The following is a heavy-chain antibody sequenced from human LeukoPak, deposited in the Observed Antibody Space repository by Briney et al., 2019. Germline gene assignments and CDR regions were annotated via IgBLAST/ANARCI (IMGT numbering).Heavy chain of an antibody. Sequence: GGSLRLSCAASGFTFKNYGMHWVRQAPGKGLEWVAFIRYDGSNKYYADSVKGRFTISRDNSKNTLYLQMNSLRDEDTAVYYCARDQTPFYWGQGSLVTVSS. V-gene: IGHV3-30*02. CDR3: ARDQTPFY. D-gene: IGHD2-15*01. CDR2: IRYDGSNK. J-gene: IGHJ4*02. CDR1: GFTFKNYG.